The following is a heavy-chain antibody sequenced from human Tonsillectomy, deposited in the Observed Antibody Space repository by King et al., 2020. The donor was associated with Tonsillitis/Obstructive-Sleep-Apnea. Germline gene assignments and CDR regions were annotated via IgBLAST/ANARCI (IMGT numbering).Heavy chain of an antibody. J-gene: IGHJ6*03. D-gene: IGHD4-11*01. Sequence: VQLVESGGGLVQPGGSLRLSCAASGFTFSSYAMSWVRQAPGKGLDWVSSISGNGGSKYYAGPVKGRFTISRDNSKNTLSLQMNSLRAQDTAIYYCAKVGTTVTTYLYYYMDVWGKGTTVTVSS. CDR3: AKVGTTVTTYLYYYMDV. CDR2: ISGNGGSK. V-gene: IGHV3-23*04. CDR1: GFTFSSYA.